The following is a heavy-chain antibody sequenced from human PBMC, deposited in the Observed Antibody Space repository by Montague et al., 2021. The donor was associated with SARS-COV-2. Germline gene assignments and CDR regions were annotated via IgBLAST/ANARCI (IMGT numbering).Heavy chain of an antibody. CDR3: ARDLFRYDSSGYYYPNCYYYGMDV. CDR1: GFTFSSYG. CDR2: IWYDGSNK. D-gene: IGHD3-22*01. Sequence: SLRLSCAASGFTFSSYGMHWVRQAPGKGLEWVAVIWYDGSNKYYADSVKGRFTISRDNSKNTLYLQMNSLRAEDTAVYYCARDLFRYDSSGYYYPNCYYYGMDVWGQGTTVTVSS. J-gene: IGHJ6*02. V-gene: IGHV3-33*01.